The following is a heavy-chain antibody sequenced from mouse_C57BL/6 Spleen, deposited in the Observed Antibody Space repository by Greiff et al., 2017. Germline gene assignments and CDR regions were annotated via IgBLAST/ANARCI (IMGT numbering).Heavy chain of an antibody. D-gene: IGHD1-1*01. CDR3: ARDSTVVGSYWYFDV. CDR1: GYSFTGYY. V-gene: IGHV1-42*01. J-gene: IGHJ1*03. CDR2: INPSTGGT. Sequence: VQLQQSGPELVKPGASVKISCKASGYSFTGYYMNWVKQSPEKSLEWIGEINPSTGGTTYNQKFKAKATLTVDKSSSTAYMQLKSLTSEDSAVYYCARDSTVVGSYWYFDVWGTGTTVTVSS.